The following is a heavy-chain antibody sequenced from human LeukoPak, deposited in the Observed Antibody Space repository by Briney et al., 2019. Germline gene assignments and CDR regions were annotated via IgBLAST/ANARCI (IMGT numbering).Heavy chain of an antibody. CDR1: GYTFTGYY. J-gene: IGHJ6*03. V-gene: IGHV1-2*02. CDR2: INPNSGGT. D-gene: IGHD3-10*01. Sequence: EASVKVSCKASGYTFTGYYMHWVRQAPGQGLEWMGWINPNSGGTNYAQKFQGRVTMTRDTSISTAYMELSRLRSDDTAVYYCARDFVRITMVRGVTAYYMDVWGKGTTVTISS. CDR3: ARDFVRITMVRGVTAYYMDV.